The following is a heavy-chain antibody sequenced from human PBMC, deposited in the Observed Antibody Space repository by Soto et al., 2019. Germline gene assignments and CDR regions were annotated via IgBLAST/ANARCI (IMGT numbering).Heavy chain of an antibody. CDR2: IIPIFGTA. V-gene: IGHV1-69*01. CDR3: ARGAGYCSSTSCSSHFDY. Sequence: QVQLVQSGAEGKKPGSSVKVSCKASGGTFSSYAISWVRQAPGQGLEWMGGIIPIFGTANYAQKFQGRVTITADESTSTAYMELSSLRAEDTAVYYCARGAGYCSSTSCSSHFDYWGQGTLVTVSS. D-gene: IGHD2-2*01. J-gene: IGHJ4*02. CDR1: GGTFSSYA.